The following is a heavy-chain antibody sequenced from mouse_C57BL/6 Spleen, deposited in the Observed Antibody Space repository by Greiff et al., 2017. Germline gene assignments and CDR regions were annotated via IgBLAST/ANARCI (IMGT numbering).Heavy chain of an antibody. J-gene: IGHJ4*01. CDR3: TRSYDGYYVNAMDY. CDR2: IDPETGGT. V-gene: IGHV1-15*01. D-gene: IGHD2-3*01. CDR1: GYTFTDYE. Sequence: VQLVESGAELVRPGASVTLSCKASGYTFTDYEMHWVKQTPVHGLEWIGAIDPETGGTAYNQKFKGKAILTADKSSSTAYMELRSLTSEDSAVYYCTRSYDGYYVNAMDYWGQGTSVTVSS.